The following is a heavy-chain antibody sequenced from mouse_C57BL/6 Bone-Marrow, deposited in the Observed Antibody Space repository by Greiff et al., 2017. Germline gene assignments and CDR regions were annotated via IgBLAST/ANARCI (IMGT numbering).Heavy chain of an antibody. Sequence: EVQLVESGGDLVKPGGSLKLSCAASGFTFSSYGMSWVRQTPDKRLEWVATISSGGSYTYYTDNVKGRFTISRDNAKNTRYLQMSSLKSEDTAMYYCARERQTTVVEGDWYFDVWGTGTTVTVTA. D-gene: IGHD1-1*01. CDR3: ARERQTTVVEGDWYFDV. CDR1: GFTFSSYG. CDR2: ISSGGSYT. J-gene: IGHJ1*03. V-gene: IGHV5-6*01.